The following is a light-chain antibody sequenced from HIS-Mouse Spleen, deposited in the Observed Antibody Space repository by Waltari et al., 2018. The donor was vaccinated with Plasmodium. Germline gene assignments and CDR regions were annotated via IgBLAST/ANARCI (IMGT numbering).Light chain of an antibody. Sequence: SYELTQPPSVSVSPGQTARITCSRGALPTKYAYWYQQKSGQAPVLVIYEDSKRPSGIPERFSGSSSGTMATLTISGAQVEDEADYYCYSTDSSGNHRVFGGGTKLTVL. J-gene: IGLJ3*02. V-gene: IGLV3-10*01. CDR3: YSTDSSGNHRV. CDR2: EDS. CDR1: ALPTKY.